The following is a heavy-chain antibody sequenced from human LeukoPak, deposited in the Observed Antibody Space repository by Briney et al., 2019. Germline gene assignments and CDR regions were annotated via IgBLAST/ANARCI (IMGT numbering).Heavy chain of an antibody. CDR3: ARLPRYYYDSSGNFDY. D-gene: IGHD3-22*01. Sequence: GASVKVSCKASGGTFSSYAISWVRQAPGQGLEWMGGIIPIFGTANYAQKFQGRVTITADKSTSTAYMELSSLRSEDTAVYYCARLPRYYYDSSGNFDYWGQGTLVTVSS. CDR1: GGTFSSYA. V-gene: IGHV1-69*06. CDR2: IIPIFGTA. J-gene: IGHJ4*02.